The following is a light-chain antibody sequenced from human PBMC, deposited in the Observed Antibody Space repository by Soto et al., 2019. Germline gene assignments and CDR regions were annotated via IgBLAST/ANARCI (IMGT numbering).Light chain of an antibody. CDR1: QNIDSY. V-gene: IGKV1-39*01. Sequence: DIQMTQSPSSLSVSLGDRVTITCRASQNIDSYLNWYQQKPGKAPKLLIYAASSLQSGVPSGFSGSGSGTDFTLTISSLQPEDFATYYGQQSYTTPYTFGQGTKLDIK. CDR2: AAS. CDR3: QQSYTTPYT. J-gene: IGKJ2*01.